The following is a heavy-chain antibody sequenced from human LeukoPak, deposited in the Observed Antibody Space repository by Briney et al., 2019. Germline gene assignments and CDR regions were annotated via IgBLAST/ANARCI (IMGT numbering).Heavy chain of an antibody. CDR1: GASISGSY. CDR2: IRYSGST. V-gene: IGHV4-59*01. Sequence: SETLSLTCTVSGASISGSYWSWIRQPPGKGLEWIGYIRYSGSTNYAPSLRSRLTISADTSKNQFSLKLSSVTAADTAVYYCARGAFSNYVYFDYWGQGTLLTVSS. CDR3: ARGAFSNYVYFDY. J-gene: IGHJ4*02. D-gene: IGHD4-11*01.